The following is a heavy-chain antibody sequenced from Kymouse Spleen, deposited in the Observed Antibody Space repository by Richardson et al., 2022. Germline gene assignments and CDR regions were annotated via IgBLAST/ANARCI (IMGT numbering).Heavy chain of an antibody. CDR1: GFTFSSYS. CDR3: ARGGADFWSGYYFDAFDI. V-gene: IGHV3-48*02. CDR2: ISSSSSTI. Sequence: EVQLVESGGGLVQPGGSLRLSCAASGFTFSSYSMNWVRQAPGKGLEWVSYISSSSSTIYYADSVKGRFTISRDNAKNSLYLQMNSLRDEDTAVYYCARGGADFWSGYYFDAFDIWGQGTMVTVSS. J-gene: IGHJ3*02. D-gene: IGHD3-3*01.